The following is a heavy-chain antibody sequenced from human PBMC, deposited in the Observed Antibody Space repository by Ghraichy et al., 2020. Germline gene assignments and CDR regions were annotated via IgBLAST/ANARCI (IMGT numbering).Heavy chain of an antibody. J-gene: IGHJ4*02. CDR3: ARYEWDGSGWFDD. Sequence: GESLNISCAASGFTFNSYSMNWVRQAPGKGLEWVSSISTGSTYIDYADSVRGRFTISRDNAKNSLFLQMDSLRADDTAVYYCARYEWDGSGWFDDWGQGTFVSVSS. V-gene: IGHV3-21*01. CDR2: ISTGSTYI. CDR1: GFTFNSYS. D-gene: IGHD6-19*01.